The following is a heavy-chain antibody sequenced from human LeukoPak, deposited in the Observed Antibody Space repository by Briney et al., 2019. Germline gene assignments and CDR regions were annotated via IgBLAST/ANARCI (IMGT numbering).Heavy chain of an antibody. CDR2: ISGSGGST. V-gene: IGHV3-23*01. CDR3: AKDHLRIPAAIDY. Sequence: PGGSLRLSCAASGFTFSSYAMSWVRQAPGEGLEWVSAISGSGGSTYYADSVKGRFTISRDNSKNTLYLQMNSLRAEDTAVYYCAKDHLRIPAAIDYWGQGTLVTVSS. CDR1: GFTFSSYA. J-gene: IGHJ4*02. D-gene: IGHD2-2*01.